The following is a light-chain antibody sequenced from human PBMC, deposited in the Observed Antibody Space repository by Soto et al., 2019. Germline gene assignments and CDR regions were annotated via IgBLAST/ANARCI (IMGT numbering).Light chain of an antibody. CDR2: DTS. V-gene: IGKV3-11*01. CDR3: KQQNNPPWT. J-gene: IGKJ1*01. Sequence: EVVLTQSPSALSLSPGERATLSCRASQSVSYLAWYHQKPGQAPRLLMYDTSARATGSPARCSGGGSGTDFTLTISSLEPEDFAVYYCKQQNNPPWTFGQGTKVEIK. CDR1: QSVSY.